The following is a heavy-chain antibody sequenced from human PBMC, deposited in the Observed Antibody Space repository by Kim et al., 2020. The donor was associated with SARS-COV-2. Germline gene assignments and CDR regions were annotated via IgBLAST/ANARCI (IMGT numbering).Heavy chain of an antibody. J-gene: IGHJ6*02. V-gene: IGHV4-61*02. D-gene: IGHD6-13*01. CDR3: ARLGGIAAAGTRLYYYYGMDV. Sequence: SETLSLTCTVSGGSISSGSYYWSWIRQPAGKGLEWIGRIYTSGSTNYNPSLKSRVTISVDTSKNQFSLKLSSVTAADTAVYYCARLGGIAAAGTRLYYYYGMDVWGQGTTVTVSS. CDR2: IYTSGST. CDR1: GGSISSGSYY.